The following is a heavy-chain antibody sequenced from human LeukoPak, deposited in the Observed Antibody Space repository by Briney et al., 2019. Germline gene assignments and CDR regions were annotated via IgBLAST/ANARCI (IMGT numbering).Heavy chain of an antibody. Sequence: SETLSLTCTVSGGSISSYYWSWIRQPPGKGLEWIGYIYYSGSTNYNPSLKSRVTISVDTSKNQFSLKLSSVTAADTAVYYCARVKSYYYYYMDVWGKGTTVTISS. CDR1: GGSISSYY. CDR2: IYYSGST. CDR3: ARVKSYYYYYMDV. J-gene: IGHJ6*03. V-gene: IGHV4-59*01.